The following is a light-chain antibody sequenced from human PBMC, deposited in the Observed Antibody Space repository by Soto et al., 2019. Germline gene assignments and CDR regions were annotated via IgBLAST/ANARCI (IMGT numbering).Light chain of an antibody. Sequence: EIVLTQSPGTLSLSPGERATLSCRASQSVSSSYLAWYQQKPGQAPRQLIYGASSRATGIPDRFSGSGSGTDFTLTITRLEPEDIALYYCQHYRTYFGGGTRVEIK. J-gene: IGKJ4*01. CDR2: GAS. CDR1: QSVSSSY. CDR3: QHYRTY. V-gene: IGKV3-20*01.